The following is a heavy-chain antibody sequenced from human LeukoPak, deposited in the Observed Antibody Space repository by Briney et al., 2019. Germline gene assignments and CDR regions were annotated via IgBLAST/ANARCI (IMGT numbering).Heavy chain of an antibody. CDR3: ATLGEYYDILTGYLIDY. CDR1: GFTFSSYG. J-gene: IGHJ4*02. CDR2: ISYDGSNK. V-gene: IGHV3-30*03. Sequence: GGSLRLSCAASGFTFSSYGMHWVRQAPGKGLEWVAVISYDGSNKYYADSVKGRFTISRDNSKNTLYLQMNSLRAEDTAVYYCATLGEYYDILTGYLIDYWGQGTLVTVSS. D-gene: IGHD3-9*01.